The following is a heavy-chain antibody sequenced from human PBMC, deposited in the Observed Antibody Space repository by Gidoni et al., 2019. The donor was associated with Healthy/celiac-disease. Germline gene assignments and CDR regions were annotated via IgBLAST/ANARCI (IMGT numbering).Heavy chain of an antibody. D-gene: IGHD3-10*01. CDR2: IYYSGST. CDR3: ATLSGPRWGRGGRFDY. Sequence: QVQLQESGPGLVRPSETLSLTCTVSGGSVSSGSYYWSWIRQPPGKGLEWIGYIYYSGSTNYNHSLKSRVTIAVDTSKNQVSLKLSSVTAADTAVYYCATLSGPRWGRGGRFDYWGQGTLVTVYS. V-gene: IGHV4-61*01. J-gene: IGHJ4*02. CDR1: GGSVSSGSYY.